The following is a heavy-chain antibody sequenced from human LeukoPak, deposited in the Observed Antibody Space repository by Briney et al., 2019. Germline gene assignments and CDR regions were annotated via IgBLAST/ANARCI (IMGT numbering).Heavy chain of an antibody. V-gene: IGHV3-66*01. CDR2: IFAGGGT. J-gene: IGHJ3*02. CDR1: GLTVSSSY. CDR3: AKDGGAGLDAFDI. D-gene: IGHD6-19*01. Sequence: GGSLRLSCAASGLTVSSSYVSWVRQAPGKGLEWVSVIFAGGGTYYADSVKGRFTISRDNSKNTLYLQMNSLRAEDTAVYYCAKDGGAGLDAFDIWGQGTMVTVSS.